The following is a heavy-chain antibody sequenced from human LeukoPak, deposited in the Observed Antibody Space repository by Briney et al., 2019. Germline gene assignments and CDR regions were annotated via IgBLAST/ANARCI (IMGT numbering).Heavy chain of an antibody. J-gene: IGHJ6*03. CDR1: GGSISSTSYY. D-gene: IGHD2-15*01. Sequence: SETLSLTCTVSGGSISSTSYYWGWIRQPPGKGLDWIGTISYSGSTYYNPSLKSRVTISVDTSKNQFSLKLSSVTAADTAVYYCARREVVAATGYYYYYMDVWGKGTTVTISS. CDR2: ISYSGST. V-gene: IGHV4-39*07. CDR3: ARREVVAATGYYYYYMDV.